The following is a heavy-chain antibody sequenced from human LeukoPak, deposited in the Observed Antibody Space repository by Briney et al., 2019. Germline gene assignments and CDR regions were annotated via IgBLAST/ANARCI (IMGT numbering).Heavy chain of an antibody. Sequence: SETLSLTCTVSGGSISSYSWSWIRQTPGKGLEWIGYMYYSGNTNYNPSLKSRVTISVDTSKNQFSLKLSSVTAADTAVYYCASQQTARPFDHWGQGTLVTVSS. CDR1: GGSISSYS. CDR2: MYYSGNT. V-gene: IGHV4-59*08. CDR3: ASQQTARPFDH. J-gene: IGHJ4*02. D-gene: IGHD6-6*01.